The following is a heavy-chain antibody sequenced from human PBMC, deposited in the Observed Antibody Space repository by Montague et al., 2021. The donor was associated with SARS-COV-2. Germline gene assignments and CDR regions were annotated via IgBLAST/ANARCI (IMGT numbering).Heavy chain of an antibody. CDR2: ISSSGSTI. D-gene: IGHD6-13*01. J-gene: IGHJ6*02. CDR1: GFTFSDYY. Sequence: SLRLSCAASGFTFSDYYMSWIRQAPGKGLEWVSYISSSGSTIYYEASVKGRFTISRDNAKNSLYLQMNSLRAEDTAVYYCARAGEAGRSSSWYSDPQPYYYYYGMDVWGQGTTVTASS. V-gene: IGHV3-11*01. CDR3: ARAGEAGRSSSWYSDPQPYYYYYGMDV.